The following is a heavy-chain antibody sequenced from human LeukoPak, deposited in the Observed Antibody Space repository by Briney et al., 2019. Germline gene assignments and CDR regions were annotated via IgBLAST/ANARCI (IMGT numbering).Heavy chain of an antibody. CDR2: ISAYNGNT. CDR3: ARDILGVCSSTSCPWGWFDP. CDR1: GYTFTSYG. V-gene: IGHV1-18*01. D-gene: IGHD2-2*01. J-gene: IGHJ5*02. Sequence: ASVKVSCKASGYTFTSYGISWVRQAPGQGLEWMGLISAYNGNTNYAQKLQGRVTMTTDTSTSTAYMELRSLRSDGTAVYYCARDILGVCSSTSCPWGWFDPWGQGTLVSVFS.